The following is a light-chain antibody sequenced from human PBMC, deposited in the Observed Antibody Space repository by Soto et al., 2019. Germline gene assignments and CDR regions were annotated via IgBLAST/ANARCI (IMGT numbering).Light chain of an antibody. CDR1: QSVSSN. Sequence: EIVMTQSPATLSVSPGERATLSCRASQSVSSNLAWYQQKPGQAPRLLIYGASTRATGIPARFSGSGSGTEFTLTISSLQSEDFAVYYCQQYNNWPPGKYTFCQGTKLEIK. CDR2: GAS. J-gene: IGKJ2*01. V-gene: IGKV3-15*01. CDR3: QQYNNWPPGKYT.